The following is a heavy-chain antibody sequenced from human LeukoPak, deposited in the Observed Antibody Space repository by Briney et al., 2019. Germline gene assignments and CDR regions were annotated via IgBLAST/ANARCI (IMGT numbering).Heavy chain of an antibody. Sequence: SETLSLTCTVSGYSISSGYYWGWIRQPPGNGLEWIGSIYYSGSTYYNPSLKSRVTISVDTSKNQFSLKLNSVTAADTAVYYCARVPARRVVTTPTYFDYWGQGTLVTVSS. J-gene: IGHJ4*02. CDR2: IYYSGST. V-gene: IGHV4-38-2*02. CDR3: ARVPARRVVTTPTYFDY. CDR1: GYSISSGYY. D-gene: IGHD2-21*02.